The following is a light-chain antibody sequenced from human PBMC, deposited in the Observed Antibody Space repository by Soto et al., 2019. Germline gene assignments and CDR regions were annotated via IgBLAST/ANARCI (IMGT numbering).Light chain of an antibody. Sequence: QSVLTQPPSVSGAPGQRVTISCTGSSSNIGAGYDVHWYQQLPGTAPKLLIYGNSNRPSGVPDRFSGSKSGTSACLAITGLQAEYEADYYCQSYDSSLSGYVVFGGGTQLTVL. J-gene: IGLJ2*01. V-gene: IGLV1-40*01. CDR2: GNS. CDR3: QSYDSSLSGYVV. CDR1: SSNIGAGYD.